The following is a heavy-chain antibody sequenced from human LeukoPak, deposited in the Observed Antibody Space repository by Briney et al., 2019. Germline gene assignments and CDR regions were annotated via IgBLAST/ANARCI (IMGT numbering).Heavy chain of an antibody. Sequence: PSETLSLTCTVSGGSISSYYWSWIRQPPGKGLEWIGYIYYSGSTNYNPSLKSRVTISVDTPKNQFSLKLSSVTAADTAVYYCARAVGYSYGYLYYFDYWGQGTLVTVSS. D-gene: IGHD5-18*01. J-gene: IGHJ4*02. V-gene: IGHV4-59*08. CDR3: ARAVGYSYGYLYYFDY. CDR1: GGSISSYY. CDR2: IYYSGST.